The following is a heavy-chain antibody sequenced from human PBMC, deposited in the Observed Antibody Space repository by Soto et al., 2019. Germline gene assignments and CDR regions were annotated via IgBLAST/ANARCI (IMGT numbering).Heavy chain of an antibody. CDR1: GGTFSSYT. D-gene: IGHD6-6*01. CDR3: AMDEYSSVFAFDI. J-gene: IGHJ3*02. Sequence: QVQLVQSGAEVKKPGSSVKVSCKASGGTFSSYTISWVRQAPGQGLEWMGRIIPILGIANYAQKFQGRVTITADKSTRTAYMELSSLRSEDTAVYYCAMDEYSSVFAFDIWGQGTMVTVSS. CDR2: IIPILGIA. V-gene: IGHV1-69*02.